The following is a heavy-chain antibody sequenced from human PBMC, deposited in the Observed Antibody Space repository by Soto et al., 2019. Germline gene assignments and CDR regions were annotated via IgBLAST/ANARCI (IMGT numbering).Heavy chain of an antibody. CDR2: IYYSGST. CDR1: GGSISSSSYY. J-gene: IGHJ6*03. V-gene: IGHV4-39*01. CDR3: ARGAAYYDILTGYSIGGYYYYMDV. Sequence: SETLSLTCTVSGGSISSSSYYWGWIRQPPGKGLEWIGSIYYSGSTYYNPSLKSRVTISVDTSKNQFSLKLSSVTAADTAVYYCARGAAYYDILTGYSIGGYYYYMDVWGKGTTVTVSS. D-gene: IGHD3-9*01.